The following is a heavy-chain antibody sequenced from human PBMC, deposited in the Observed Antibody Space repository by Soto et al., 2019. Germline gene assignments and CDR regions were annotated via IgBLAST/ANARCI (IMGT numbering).Heavy chain of an antibody. Sequence: SETLSLTYPFSGCSLSNYYWSWVRQPPGKGLEWIGYIYYSGSTNYNPSLKSRVTISVDTSKNQFSLKLNSVTAADTAMYYCAREGPYSSSWYYFDYWGQGTLVTVSS. V-gene: IGHV4-59*01. CDR3: AREGPYSSSWYYFDY. D-gene: IGHD6-13*01. CDR2: IYYSGST. CDR1: GCSLSNYY. J-gene: IGHJ4*02.